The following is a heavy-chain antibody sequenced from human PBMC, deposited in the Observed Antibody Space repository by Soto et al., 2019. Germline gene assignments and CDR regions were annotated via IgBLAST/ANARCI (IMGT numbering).Heavy chain of an antibody. V-gene: IGHV3-21*01. J-gene: IGHJ4*02. CDR1: GFSFTIYS. CDR2: ISSSSTYI. CDR3: ATEYCSGGNCHFDN. Sequence: PGGSLRLSCAASGFSFTIYSMNWVRQAPGKGLEWVSCISSSSTYIYYADSLKGRFSISRDNAKNSLYLQLNSLRAEDTAIYYGATEYCSGGNCHFDNWGQGTLVTVSS. D-gene: IGHD2-15*01.